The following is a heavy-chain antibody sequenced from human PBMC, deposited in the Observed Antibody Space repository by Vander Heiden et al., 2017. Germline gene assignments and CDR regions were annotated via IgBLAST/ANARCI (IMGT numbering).Heavy chain of an antibody. V-gene: IGHV4-30-4*01. J-gene: IGHJ4*02. CDR3: DRWAVVTSWEYYFDY. Sequence: QVQLQESGPGLVTPSQTLSLTCTVSGGSISSGDYYWRWIRQPPGKGLEWIGYIEYSGSTYYNPPLKSRVTISVDTSKNQFSLKLSSVTAADTAVYYCDRWAVVTSWEYYFDYWGQGTLGNVAS. CDR2: IEYSGST. CDR1: GGSISSGDYY. D-gene: IGHD2-21*02.